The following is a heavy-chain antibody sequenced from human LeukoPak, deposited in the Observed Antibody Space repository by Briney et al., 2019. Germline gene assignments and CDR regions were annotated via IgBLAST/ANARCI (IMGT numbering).Heavy chain of an antibody. CDR3: AKDTQYSYGGTIDY. Sequence: GGSLRLSFAASGFTFSSYSMNWIRQAPGKGLEWVSSISGSNSYVYYADSMKGRFTISRDNAKNSLYLQMNSLRAEDTALYYCAKDTQYSYGGTIDYWGQGTLVTVSS. CDR1: GFTFSSYS. V-gene: IGHV3-21*04. D-gene: IGHD5-18*01. J-gene: IGHJ4*02. CDR2: ISGSNSYV.